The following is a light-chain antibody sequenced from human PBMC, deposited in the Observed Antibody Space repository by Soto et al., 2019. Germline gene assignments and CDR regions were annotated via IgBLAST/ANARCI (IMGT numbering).Light chain of an antibody. Sequence: QSALTQPPSVSGSPGQSVTISCTGTSSDVGYYNRVSWYQQPPGTAPKLLIYEVSNRPSGVSNRFSGSKSGNTASLTISVLQAEDEADYYCSSYTSTSTLVFGSGTKVTVL. J-gene: IGLJ1*01. CDR1: SSDVGYYNR. V-gene: IGLV2-18*02. CDR2: EVS. CDR3: SSYTSTSTLV.